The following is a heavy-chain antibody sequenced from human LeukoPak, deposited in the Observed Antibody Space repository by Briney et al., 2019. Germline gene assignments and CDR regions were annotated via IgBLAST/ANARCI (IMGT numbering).Heavy chain of an antibody. CDR2: ISSSSSYI. CDR3: ARDSSYDSSGYFLHLDY. V-gene: IGHV3-21*01. CDR1: GFTFSSYS. J-gene: IGHJ4*02. D-gene: IGHD3-22*01. Sequence: PGGSLRLSCAASGFTFSSYSMNWVRQAPGKGLEWVSSISSSSSYIYYADSVKGRFTISRDNAKNSLYLQMNSLRAEDTAVYYCARDSSYDSSGYFLHLDYWGQGTLVTVSS.